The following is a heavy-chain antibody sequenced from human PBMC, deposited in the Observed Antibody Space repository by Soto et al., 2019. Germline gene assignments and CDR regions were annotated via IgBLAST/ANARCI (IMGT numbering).Heavy chain of an antibody. CDR1: GYSFTSYW. J-gene: IGHJ4*02. V-gene: IGHV5-51*01. Sequence: GESLKISCKGSGYSFTSYWIGWVRQMPGKGLEWMGIIYPGDSDTRYSPSFQGQVTISADKSISTAYLQWSSLKASDTAMYYCARHSRYDYVWGSYRWEYFDYWGQGTLVTVSS. D-gene: IGHD3-16*02. CDR2: IYPGDSDT. CDR3: ARHSRYDYVWGSYRWEYFDY.